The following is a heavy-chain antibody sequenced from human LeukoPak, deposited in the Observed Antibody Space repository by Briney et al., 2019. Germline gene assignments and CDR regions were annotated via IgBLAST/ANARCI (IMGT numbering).Heavy chain of an antibody. CDR1: GLTFSSNS. CDR2: ISVSGIT. D-gene: IGHD5/OR15-5a*01. CDR3: AKGFSVRGRFDP. Sequence: GGSLRLSCVASGLTFSSNSMSWVRQPPGLGLEWVSGISVSGITVYADSVKGRLTISRDNSKNTLYLQMKNLRAEDTALYYCAKGFSVRGRFDPWGQGTQVTVSS. V-gene: IGHV3-23*01. J-gene: IGHJ5*02.